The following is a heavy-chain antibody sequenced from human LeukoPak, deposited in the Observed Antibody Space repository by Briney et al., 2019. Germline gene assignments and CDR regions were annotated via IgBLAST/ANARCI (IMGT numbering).Heavy chain of an antibody. Sequence: ASVKVSCKASGYTFTSYDINWVRQATGQGLEWMGWMNPNSGNTGYAQKFQGRVTMTRNTSISTAYMELSSLRSEDTAVYYCARVKMKKGTHFDYGGQGTLDTVSS. CDR1: GYTFTSYD. D-gene: IGHD1-7*01. CDR2: MNPNSGNT. V-gene: IGHV1-8*01. CDR3: ARVKMKKGTHFDY. J-gene: IGHJ4*02.